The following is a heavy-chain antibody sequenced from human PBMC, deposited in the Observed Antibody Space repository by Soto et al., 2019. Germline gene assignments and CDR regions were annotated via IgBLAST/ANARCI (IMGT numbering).Heavy chain of an antibody. CDR2: ISAYNGNT. Sequence: ASVKVSCKASGYTFTSYGISWVRQAPGQGLEWMGWISAYNGNTNYAQKLQGRVTMTTDTSTSTAYIELTNLRSDDTAVYYCARTLSSAASPYYFDCWGQGSLVTVSS. CDR3: ARTLSSAASPYYFDC. V-gene: IGHV1-18*04. J-gene: IGHJ4*02. CDR1: GYTFTSYG. D-gene: IGHD6-19*01.